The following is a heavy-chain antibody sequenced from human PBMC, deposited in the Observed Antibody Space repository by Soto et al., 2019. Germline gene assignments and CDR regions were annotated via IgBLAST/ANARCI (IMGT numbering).Heavy chain of an antibody. CDR2: INHTGGT. D-gene: IGHD3-3*01. J-gene: IGHJ5*02. Sequence: QVHLQQWGAGLLKPSETLSLTCAVYGGSVNGYYWNWIRQPPGKGLEWIGKINHTGGTHYNPSLKSRVTMSVDTSKNQFSLRLSSVTAADTAIYYCATRITGFGLLIPPFDPWGQGTQVTVSS. V-gene: IGHV4-34*02. CDR1: GGSVNGYY. CDR3: ATRITGFGLLIPPFDP.